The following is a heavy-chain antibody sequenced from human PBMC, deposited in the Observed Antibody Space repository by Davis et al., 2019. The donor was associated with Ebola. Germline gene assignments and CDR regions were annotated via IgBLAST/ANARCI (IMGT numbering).Heavy chain of an antibody. D-gene: IGHD4-17*01. J-gene: IGHJ6*02. CDR2: IIPIFGTA. V-gene: IGHV1-69*13. CDR1: GGTFSSYA. Sequence: SVKVSCKASGGTFSSYAISWVRQAPGQGLEWMGGIIPIFGTANYAQKFQGRVTITADESTSTAYMELSSLRSEDTAVYYCASQVTTVRYYYYGMDVWGQGTTVTVSS. CDR3: ASQVTTVRYYYYGMDV.